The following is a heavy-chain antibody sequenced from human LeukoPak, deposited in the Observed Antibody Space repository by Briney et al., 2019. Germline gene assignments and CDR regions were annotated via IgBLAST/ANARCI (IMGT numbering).Heavy chain of an antibody. V-gene: IGHV3-23*01. D-gene: IGHD6-13*01. CDR1: GFAFNSYA. CDR2: ISGDTGTT. J-gene: IGHJ4*02. CDR3: AKVGSSTWYMYYFDY. Sequence: PGGSLRLSCAASGFAFNSYAMTWVRQAPGKGLEWVSTISGDTGTTYFADSVKGRFTISRDNSKNTLYLQMNSLRAEDTAVYYCAKVGSSTWYMYYFDYWGQGALVTVSS.